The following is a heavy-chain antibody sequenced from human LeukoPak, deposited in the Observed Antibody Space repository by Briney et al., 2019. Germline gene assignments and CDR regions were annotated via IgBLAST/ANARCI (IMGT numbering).Heavy chain of an antibody. CDR2: ISGSGVDT. Sequence: PGGSLRLSCAASGFTFSTYAMTWVRQAPGRGLEWVSVISGSGVDTFYADSVKGRFTISRDNSKNTLYLQMNSLRGEDTAVYYCTRDRSRAEDDWGQGTLVTVSS. V-gene: IGHV3-23*01. CDR1: GFTFSTYA. CDR3: TRDRSRAEDD. J-gene: IGHJ4*02. D-gene: IGHD1-14*01.